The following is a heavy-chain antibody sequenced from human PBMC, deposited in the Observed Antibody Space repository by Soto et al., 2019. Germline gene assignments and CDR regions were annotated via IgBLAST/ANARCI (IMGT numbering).Heavy chain of an antibody. CDR2: ISATSTDI. CDR3: VRDFSRIVGATADAFDV. Sequence: EVQLVESGGGLVKAGGSLRLSCAASGFTFGTYCMNWVRQAPGKGLEWVSSISATSTDIYYADSVKGRFSISRDNAKNSLYLHINSLRAEDTAVYYCVRDFSRIVGATADAFDVWGHGTMVTVSS. CDR1: GFTFGTYC. J-gene: IGHJ3*01. V-gene: IGHV3-21*01. D-gene: IGHD1-26*01.